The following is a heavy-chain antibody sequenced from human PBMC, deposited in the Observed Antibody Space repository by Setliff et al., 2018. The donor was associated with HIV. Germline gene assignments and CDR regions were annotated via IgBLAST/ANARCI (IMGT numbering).Heavy chain of an antibody. CDR1: GDKFGSFD. CDR2: VYASTGHT. J-gene: IGHJ6*03. CDR3: ARGIDILVKMGIYYHYMDV. D-gene: IGHD2-15*01. V-gene: IGHV1-8*01. Sequence: ASVKVSCKTSGDKFGSFDINWVRQTSGQGLEWVGWVYASTGHTAYARKFEGRVTMTWDPSTGIGYMELNSLRADDTAVYYCARGIDILVKMGIYYHYMDVWGKGTTVTVSS.